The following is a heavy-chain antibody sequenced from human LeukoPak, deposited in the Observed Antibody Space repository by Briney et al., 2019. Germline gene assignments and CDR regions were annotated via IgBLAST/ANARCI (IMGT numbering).Heavy chain of an antibody. V-gene: IGHV3-7*01. Sequence: GGSLSLSFXAXGFPFSSYWMSWGRRAPGKGVEWVANIKQDGSEKYYLDSVKGRFTISRDNAKNSLYLQMNSLSAEDTAVYYCARDQKYSSGYSYPYWGQGTLVTVSS. CDR2: IKQDGSEK. CDR1: GFPFSSYW. J-gene: IGHJ4*02. CDR3: ARDQKYSSGYSYPY. D-gene: IGHD3-22*01.